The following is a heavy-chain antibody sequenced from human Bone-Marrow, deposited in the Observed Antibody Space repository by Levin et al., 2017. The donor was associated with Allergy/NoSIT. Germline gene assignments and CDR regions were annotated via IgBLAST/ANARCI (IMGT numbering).Heavy chain of an antibody. V-gene: IGHV3-23*05. D-gene: IGHD2/OR15-2a*01. Sequence: GGSLRLSCAASGFTFSSYGMIWVRQAPGKGLEWVSAITSSGSHTFYADSVKGRFTISRDNSKNTLYLQMNSLRAEDTAVYYCAQLSRESNTDYWGQGTLVTVSS. CDR2: ITSSGSHT. CDR1: GFTFSSYG. CDR3: AQLSRESNTDY. J-gene: IGHJ4*02.